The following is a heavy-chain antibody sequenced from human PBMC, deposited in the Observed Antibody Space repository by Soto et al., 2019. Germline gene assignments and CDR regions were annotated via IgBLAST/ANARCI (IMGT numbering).Heavy chain of an antibody. CDR1: GDTFNDYY. CDR2: INPNGGVT. V-gene: IGHV1-2*04. D-gene: IGHD5-12*01. J-gene: IGHJ6*03. Sequence: QVQLVQSGAEVKRPGASVTVSCRSSGDTFNDYYIHWVRQAPGQGLEWMGWINPNGGVTKYAQKFQGWGSITRDTSTSRVYMQLSRRRSADTAAYYCAREGGGATATTDDYYFYMDVWGTGTTVTVSS. CDR3: AREGGGATATTDDYYFYMDV.